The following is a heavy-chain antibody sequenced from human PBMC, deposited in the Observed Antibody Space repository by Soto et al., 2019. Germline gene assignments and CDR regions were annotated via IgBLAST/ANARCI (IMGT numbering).Heavy chain of an antibody. D-gene: IGHD2-8*01. CDR1: GFTFSSYG. CDR3: ARANGGQGPGGDY. CDR2: IWYDGSNK. J-gene: IGHJ4*02. Sequence: QVQLVESGGGVVQPGRSLRLSCAASGFTFSSYGMHWVRQAPGKGLEWVAVIWYDGSNKYYADSVKGRFTISRDNSKNTLYLQMNSLRAEDTAVYYCARANGGQGPGGDYWGQGTLVTVSS. V-gene: IGHV3-33*01.